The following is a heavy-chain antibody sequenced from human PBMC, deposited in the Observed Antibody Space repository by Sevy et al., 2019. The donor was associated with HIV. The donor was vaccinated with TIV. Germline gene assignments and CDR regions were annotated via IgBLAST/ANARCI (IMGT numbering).Heavy chain of an antibody. J-gene: IGHJ4*02. D-gene: IGHD3-10*01. CDR1: GFTFSSYA. CDR2: ISGSGGST. CDR3: AKDQEFGELLSTFDY. Sequence: GGSLRLSCAASGFTFSSYAMSWVRQAPGKGLEWVSGISGSGGSTYYADSVKGRFTISRDNSKNTLYLQMNSLRAEDTAVYYCAKDQEFGELLSTFDYWGQGTLVTVSS. V-gene: IGHV3-23*01.